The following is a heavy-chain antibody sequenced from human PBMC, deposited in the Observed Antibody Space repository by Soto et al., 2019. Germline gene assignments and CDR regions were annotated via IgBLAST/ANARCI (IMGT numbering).Heavy chain of an antibody. CDR1: GGTFSSYA. J-gene: IGHJ5*02. CDR3: ARSLVPYYYDSSGYSMVNWFDP. Sequence: SVKVSCKASGGTFSSYAISWVRQAPGQGLEWMGGIIPIFGTANYAQKFQGRVTITADKSTSTAYMELSSLRSEDTAVYYCARSLVPYYYDSSGYSMVNWFDPWGQGTLVTVSS. D-gene: IGHD3-22*01. CDR2: IIPIFGTA. V-gene: IGHV1-69*06.